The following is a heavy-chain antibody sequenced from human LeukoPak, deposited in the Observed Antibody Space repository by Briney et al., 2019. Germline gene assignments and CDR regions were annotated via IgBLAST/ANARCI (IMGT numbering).Heavy chain of an antibody. CDR2: ISGSGGYT. V-gene: IGHV3-23*01. Sequence: GGSLRLSCAAPGFTFSSYGMIWFRQAPGKGLEWVSAISGSGGYTYYADSVKGRFTISRDNSKNTLYLQMISLRADDTALYYCAKDGRSGNYWNYYYYMDVWGKGTTVIISS. CDR1: GFTFSSYG. CDR3: AKDGRSGNYWNYYYYMDV. D-gene: IGHD3-10*01. J-gene: IGHJ6*03.